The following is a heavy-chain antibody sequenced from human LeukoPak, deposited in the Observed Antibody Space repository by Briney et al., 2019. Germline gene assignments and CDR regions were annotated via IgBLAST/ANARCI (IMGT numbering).Heavy chain of an antibody. J-gene: IGHJ4*02. Sequence: PGGSLRLSCAASGFTFSSYGMHWVHQAPGKGLEWAAVIWYDGSNKYYADSVKGRFTISRDNSKNTLYLQMNSLRAEDTAVYYCARGSVYDSSGYYYKPLYYFDYWGPGTLVTVSS. V-gene: IGHV3-33*01. CDR3: ARGSVYDSSGYYYKPLYYFDY. CDR1: GFTFSSYG. D-gene: IGHD3-22*01. CDR2: IWYDGSNK.